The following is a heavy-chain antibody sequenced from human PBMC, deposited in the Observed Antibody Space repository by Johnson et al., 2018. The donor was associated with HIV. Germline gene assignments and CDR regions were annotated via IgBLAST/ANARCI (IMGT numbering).Heavy chain of an antibody. J-gene: IGHJ3*02. Sequence: VQLVESGGGVVQPGRSLRLSCAASGFTFSGSAMHWVRQASGQGLEWVGRIRGRANTYATAYAASLKGSFTLSRADSKNSLYLQMNSLKTEDTAVYYCASLAYCGGDCYRTYHDAFDIWGPGTVVTVSS. CDR1: GFTFSGSA. CDR2: IRGRANTYAT. V-gene: IGHV3-73*01. D-gene: IGHD2-21*02. CDR3: ASLAYCGGDCYRTYHDAFDI.